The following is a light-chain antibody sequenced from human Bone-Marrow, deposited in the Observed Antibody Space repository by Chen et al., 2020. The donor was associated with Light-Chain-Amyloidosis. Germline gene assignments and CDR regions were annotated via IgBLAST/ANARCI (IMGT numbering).Light chain of an antibody. CDR1: DLPTKY. CDR3: QSADSSGTYEVI. Sequence: SYELTQPPSVSVSPGPTARLTCSGDDLPTKYAYWYQQKPGQAPVLVTHRDTERPSGISERFSGSSSGTTATLTISGVQAEDEADYHCQSADSSGTYEVIFGGGTKLTVL. V-gene: IGLV3-25*03. CDR2: RDT. J-gene: IGLJ2*01.